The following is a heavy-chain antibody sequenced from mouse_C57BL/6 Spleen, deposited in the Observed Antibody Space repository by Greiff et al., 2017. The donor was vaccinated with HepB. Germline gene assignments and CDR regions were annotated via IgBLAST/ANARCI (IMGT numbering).Heavy chain of an antibody. D-gene: IGHD4-1*01. CDR3: VRETAGTAWFAY. V-gene: IGHV10-3*01. CDR2: IRSKSSNYAT. J-gene: IGHJ3*01. Sequence: EVQLVESGGGLVQPKGTLKLSCAASGFTFNTYAMHWVRQAPGKGLEWVARIRSKSSNYATYYADSVKDRFTISRDDSQSMLYLQMNNLKTEDTAMYYCVRETAGTAWFAYWGQGTLVTVSA. CDR1: GFTFNTYA.